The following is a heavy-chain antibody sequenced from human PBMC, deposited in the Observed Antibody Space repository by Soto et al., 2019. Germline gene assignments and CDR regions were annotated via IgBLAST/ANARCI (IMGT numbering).Heavy chain of an antibody. V-gene: IGHV3-21*04. Sequence: GGSLRLSCAASGFTFSSYSMNWVRQAPGKGLEWVSSISSSSSYIYYADSVKGRFTISRDNAKNSLYLQMNSLRVDDTALYYCAKDYLPGNGDCLFLSLDNWGQGTPVTVSS. J-gene: IGHJ4*02. D-gene: IGHD3-3*01. CDR3: AKDYLPGNGDCLFLSLDN. CDR1: GFTFSSYS. CDR2: ISSSSSYI.